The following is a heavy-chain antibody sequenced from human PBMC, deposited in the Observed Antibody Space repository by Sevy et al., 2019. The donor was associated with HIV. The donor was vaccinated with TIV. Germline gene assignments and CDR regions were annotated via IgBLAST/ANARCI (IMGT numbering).Heavy chain of an antibody. CDR2: IYYSGST. Sequence: SETLSLTCTVSGGSFTSGGYYWSWIRQHPGEGLEGIGYIYYSGSTYYNPSLKSRVTISVDTSKNQFSLKPSSVTAADTAVYYCARFSFYDNAWFDPWGQGTLVTVSS. CDR1: GGSFTSGGYY. D-gene: IGHD3-22*01. V-gene: IGHV4-31*03. J-gene: IGHJ5*02. CDR3: ARFSFYDNAWFDP.